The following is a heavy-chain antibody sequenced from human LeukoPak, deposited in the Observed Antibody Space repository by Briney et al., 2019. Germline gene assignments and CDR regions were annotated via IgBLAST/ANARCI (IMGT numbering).Heavy chain of an antibody. CDR1: GGSFSGYY. J-gene: IGHJ4*02. Sequence: SETLSLTCAVYGGSFSGYYWSWIRHPPGKGLEWIGEINHSGSTNYNPSLKSRVTISVDTSKNQCSLKLSSVTAAGTAVYYCAMGGDYGDYPYWGQGTLVTVSS. CDR3: AMGGDYGDYPY. D-gene: IGHD4-17*01. V-gene: IGHV4-34*01. CDR2: INHSGST.